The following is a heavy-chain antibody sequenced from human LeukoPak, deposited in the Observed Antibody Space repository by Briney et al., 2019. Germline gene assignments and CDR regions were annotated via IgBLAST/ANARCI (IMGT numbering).Heavy chain of an antibody. CDR1: GGTFSSYA. J-gene: IGHJ3*02. D-gene: IGHD6-6*01. CDR3: AREGSKEQLVDGPRDAFDI. V-gene: IGHV1-69*13. CDR2: SIPIFGTA. Sequence: ASVKVSCKASGGTFSSYAISWVRQAPGQGLEWMGGSIPIFGTANYAQKFQGRVTITADESTSTAYMELSSPRSEDTAVYYCAREGSKEQLVDGPRDAFDIWGQGTMVTVSS.